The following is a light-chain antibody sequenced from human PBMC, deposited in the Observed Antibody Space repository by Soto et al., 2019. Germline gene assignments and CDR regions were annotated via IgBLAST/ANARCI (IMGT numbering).Light chain of an antibody. CDR2: GAS. Sequence: EIALTQSPSTLSLSPGDRASPSFRTSLSVSGDYLAWYQQKPGQAPRLLIYGASSRATGIPDRFSGSGSGTDFTLTISRLQSEDFAVYYCQQYSSSSWTFGQGTKVDIK. CDR3: QQYSSSSWT. J-gene: IGKJ1*01. CDR1: LSVSGDY. V-gene: IGKV3-20*01.